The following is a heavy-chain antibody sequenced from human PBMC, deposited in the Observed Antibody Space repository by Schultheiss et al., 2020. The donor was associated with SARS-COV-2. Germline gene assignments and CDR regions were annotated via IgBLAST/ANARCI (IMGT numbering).Heavy chain of an antibody. D-gene: IGHD5/OR15-5a*01. Sequence: GESLKISCAASGFSFSAYEMNWVRQAPGKGLEWVAVIWYDGSNKYYADSVKGRFTISRDNSKNTLYLQMNSLRAEDTAVYYCARASTIYYYYYYGMDVWGQGTTVTVSS. J-gene: IGHJ6*02. CDR1: GFSFSAYE. CDR2: IWYDGSNK. CDR3: ARASTIYYYYYYGMDV. V-gene: IGHV3-33*08.